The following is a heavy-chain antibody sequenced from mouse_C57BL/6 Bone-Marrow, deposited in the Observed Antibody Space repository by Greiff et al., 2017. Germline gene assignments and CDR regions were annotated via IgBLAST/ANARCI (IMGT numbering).Heavy chain of an antibody. Sequence: EVMLVESGGGLVKPGGSLTLSCAASGFTFSSYTMSWVRQTPEKRLEWVATISGGGGTTYYPDSVKGRFTISRDNAKNTLYLQMSSLRSEDTALYYCASSYYSNYDPTWFAYWGQGTLVTVSA. J-gene: IGHJ3*01. D-gene: IGHD2-5*01. CDR3: ASSYYSNYDPTWFAY. V-gene: IGHV5-9*01. CDR1: GFTFSSYT. CDR2: ISGGGGTT.